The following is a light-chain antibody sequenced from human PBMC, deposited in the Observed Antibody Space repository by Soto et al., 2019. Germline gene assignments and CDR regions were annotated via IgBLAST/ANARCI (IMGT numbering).Light chain of an antibody. CDR1: QSVNYN. V-gene: IGKV3-15*01. J-gene: IGKJ4*01. Sequence: EIVMTQSPATLSVSPGERATLYCRASQSVNYNLACYQHKPGQAPRLLISGASVRAPTVPARFSGSGSVTEFTFNISSLQSEDFAFYYCQQYNNWPLPFGGGTKVAI. CDR3: QQYNNWPLP. CDR2: GAS.